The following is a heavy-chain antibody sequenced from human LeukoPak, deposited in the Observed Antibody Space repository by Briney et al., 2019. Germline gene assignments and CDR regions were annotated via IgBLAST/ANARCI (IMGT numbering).Heavy chain of an antibody. CDR3: ARDWGRRYSSGWYGDFDY. CDR2: ISYDGSDK. CDR1: GFTFGSYA. D-gene: IGHD6-19*01. Sequence: PGGSLRLSCVASGFTFGSYAMSWVRQAPGKGLEWVAVISYDGSDKYYADSVKGRFTISRDNSKNTLYLQMNSLRPEDTAVYYCARDWGRRYSSGWYGDFDYWGQGTLVTVSS. J-gene: IGHJ4*02. V-gene: IGHV3-30-3*01.